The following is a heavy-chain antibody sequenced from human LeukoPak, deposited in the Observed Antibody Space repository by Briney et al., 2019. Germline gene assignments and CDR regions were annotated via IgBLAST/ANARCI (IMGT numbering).Heavy chain of an antibody. CDR2: IYRGGST. Sequence: GGSLRLSCAASGFTVSSNYMSWVRQAPGKGLEWVSVIYRGGSTYYSDSVKGRVTISREKSKNKTYCQRKSRRGEDTAVYYCATEPYYDILTGYYYYYGMDVWGQGTTVTVSS. CDR1: GFTVSSNY. V-gene: IGHV3-53*01. D-gene: IGHD3-9*01. CDR3: ATEPYYDILTGYYYYYGMDV. J-gene: IGHJ6*02.